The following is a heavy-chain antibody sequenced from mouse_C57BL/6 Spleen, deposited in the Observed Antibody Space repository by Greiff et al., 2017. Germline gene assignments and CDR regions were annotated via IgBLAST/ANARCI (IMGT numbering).Heavy chain of an antibody. CDR3: ARENGSSYDYAMDY. CDR2: IYPGSGNT. Sequence: QVHVKQSGAELVRPGASVKLSCKASGYTFTDYYINWVKQRPGQGLEWIARIYPGSGNTYYNEKFKGKATLTAEKSSSTAYMQLSSLTSEDSAVYFCARENGSSYDYAMDYWGQGTSVTVSS. V-gene: IGHV1-76*01. J-gene: IGHJ4*01. D-gene: IGHD1-1*01. CDR1: GYTFTDYY.